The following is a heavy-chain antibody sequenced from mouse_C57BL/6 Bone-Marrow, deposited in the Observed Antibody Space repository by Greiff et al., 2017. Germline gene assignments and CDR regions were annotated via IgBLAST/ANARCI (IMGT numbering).Heavy chain of an antibody. D-gene: IGHD2-5*01. CDR2: ISYSGST. Sequence: EVMLVESGPGMVKPSQSLSLTCTVTGYSITSGYDWHWIRHFPGNKLEWMGYISYSGSTNYNPSLKSRISITHDTSKNHFFLKLNSVTTEDTATYYCAREDIVTTGGGWFAYWGQGTLVTVSA. CDR1: GYSITSGYD. CDR3: AREDIVTTGGGWFAY. J-gene: IGHJ3*01. V-gene: IGHV3-1*01.